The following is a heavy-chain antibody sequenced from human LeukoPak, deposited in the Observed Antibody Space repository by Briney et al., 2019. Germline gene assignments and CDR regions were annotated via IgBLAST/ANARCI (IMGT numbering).Heavy chain of an antibody. CDR3: ARTLTTATWDY. Sequence: GASVKVSCKASGYTFTGYYMHWVRQAPGQGLQWMGWINPNSGVTNYAQKFQGRVTMTRDTSISTAYMEVSSLRSDDSAVYFCARTLTTATWDYWGQGTLVTVSS. CDR1: GYTFTGYY. V-gene: IGHV1-2*02. D-gene: IGHD4-17*01. CDR2: INPNSGVT. J-gene: IGHJ4*02.